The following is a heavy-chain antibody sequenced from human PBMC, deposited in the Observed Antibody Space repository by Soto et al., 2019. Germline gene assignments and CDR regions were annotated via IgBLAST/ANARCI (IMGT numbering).Heavy chain of an antibody. V-gene: IGHV1-3*04. J-gene: IGHJ4*02. CDR3: VRQLPYSYFYT. D-gene: IGHD1-1*01. CDR1: GYTYTTHS. CDR2: IITDTGST. Sequence: ASVKAACKASGYTYTTHSIHWVRQAPGQRLEWMGWIITDTGSTKYSQNFQGRVTFTRDTSATTAYMELSSLRSEDAAVYYCVRQLPYSYFYTWGQGTVVTVS.